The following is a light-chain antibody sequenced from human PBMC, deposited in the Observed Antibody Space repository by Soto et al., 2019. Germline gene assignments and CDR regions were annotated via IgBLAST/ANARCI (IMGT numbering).Light chain of an antibody. J-gene: IGKJ1*01. V-gene: IGKV1-27*01. Sequence: DIQMTQSPSSLSASVGDRVTITCRASQGISNYLAWYQQKPGKVPKLLIYAASTLQSEVPSRFSGSGSGTDFTLTISSLQPEDVATYYCQKYNSAPPWTFGQGTKVEI. CDR2: AAS. CDR3: QKYNSAPPWT. CDR1: QGISNY.